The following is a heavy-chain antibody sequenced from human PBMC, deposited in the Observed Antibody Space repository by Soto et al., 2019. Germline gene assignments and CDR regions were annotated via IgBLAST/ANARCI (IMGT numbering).Heavy chain of an antibody. CDR3: AKGQKWYYDSSGYWTPFDY. J-gene: IGHJ4*02. CDR1: GFTFSSNG. D-gene: IGHD3-22*01. CDR2: ISYDGSTK. V-gene: IGHV3-30*18. Sequence: QVQLVESGGGVVQPGRSLRLSCAASGFTFSSNGMHWVRQAPGKGLEWVAVISYDGSTKYYEDALKGRFTISRDNSKNTLYLQMNSLRAEDTAVYYCAKGQKWYYDSSGYWTPFDYWGQGTLVTVSS.